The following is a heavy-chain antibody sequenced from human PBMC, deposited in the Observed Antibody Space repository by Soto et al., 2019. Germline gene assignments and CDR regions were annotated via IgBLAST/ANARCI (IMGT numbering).Heavy chain of an antibody. CDR3: ARGRYCSGGSRLRQGVYNWFDP. J-gene: IGHJ5*02. CDR1: GGSFSGYY. CDR2: INHSGST. D-gene: IGHD2-15*01. Sequence: QVQLQQWGAGLLKPSETLSLTCAVYGGSFSGYYWSWIRQPPGKGLEWIGEINHSGSTNYNPSLRRPVTIAVATPRPPSPRKLSSVTAADTAVYYCARGRYCSGGSRLRQGVYNWFDPWGQGTLVTVSS. V-gene: IGHV4-34*01.